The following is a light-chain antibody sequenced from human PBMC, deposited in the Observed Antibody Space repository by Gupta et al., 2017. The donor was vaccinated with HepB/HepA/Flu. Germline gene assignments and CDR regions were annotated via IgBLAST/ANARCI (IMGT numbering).Light chain of an antibody. Sequence: QSVLTQPPSASGTPGQRVTISCSGSSSNIGTNYVYWYKQLPGTAPQLLIYKTNQRPSWVPDRFSGSKSATSASLAISGLRSEDEVDYYCAAWDDSVSGSVFGGGTKLTV. J-gene: IGLJ3*02. CDR1: SSNIGTNY. CDR2: KTN. CDR3: AAWDDSVSGSV. V-gene: IGLV1-47*01.